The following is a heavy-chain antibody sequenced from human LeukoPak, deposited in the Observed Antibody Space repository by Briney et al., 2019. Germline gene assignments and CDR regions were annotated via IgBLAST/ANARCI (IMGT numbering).Heavy chain of an antibody. CDR2: IYYSGST. CDR3: ASLSGSYAY. V-gene: IGHV4-59*01. Sequence: SETLSLTCTVSGGSISSYYWSWIRQPPGKGLEWIGYIYYSGSTNYNPSLKSRVTISVDTSKNQFSLKLSSVTAADTAVYYSASLSGSYAYWGQGTLVTVSS. D-gene: IGHD1-26*01. J-gene: IGHJ4*02. CDR1: GGSISSYY.